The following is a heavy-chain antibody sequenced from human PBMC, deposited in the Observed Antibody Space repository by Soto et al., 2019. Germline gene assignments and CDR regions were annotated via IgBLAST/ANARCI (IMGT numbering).Heavy chain of an antibody. D-gene: IGHD3-3*01. CDR2: IFSNDEK. V-gene: IGHV2-26*01. J-gene: IGHJ6*02. CDR1: GFSLSNARMG. CDR3: ARLPTYYDFWSGYYYYYYGMDV. Sequence: SGPTLVNPTETLTLTCTVSGFSLSNARMGVSWIRQPPGKALEWLAHIFSNDEKSYSTSLKSRLTISKDTSKSQVVLTMTNMDPVDTATYYCARLPTYYDFWSGYYYYYYGMDVWGQGTTVTVSS.